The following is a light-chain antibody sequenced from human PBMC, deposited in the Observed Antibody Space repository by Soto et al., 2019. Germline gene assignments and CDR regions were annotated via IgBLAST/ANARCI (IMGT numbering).Light chain of an antibody. V-gene: IGLV7-46*01. CDR2: GTT. Sequence: QAVVTQEPSLTVSPGGTVTLTCGSSTGAVTSGHYPYWFQQKPGQAPRTLIYGTTNKESWTPARFSGSLLGGKAALTLSGAQPEHEADYYCLVSYHGANWVFGGGTKLTVL. J-gene: IGLJ3*02. CDR1: TGAVTSGHY. CDR3: LVSYHGANWV.